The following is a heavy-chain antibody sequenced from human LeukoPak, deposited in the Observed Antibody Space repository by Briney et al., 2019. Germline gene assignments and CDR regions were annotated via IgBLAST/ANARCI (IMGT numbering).Heavy chain of an antibody. J-gene: IGHJ6*02. CDR2: ISGRGGSA. Sequence: GGSLRLSCEASGLTFSSYAMSWVRQAPGKGLEWVSGISGRGGSAYYADSVKGRFTISRDNSKNTLYLQMNSLRAEDTAVYFCAKGIQQWPEEYYYYGMDVWGPGTTVTVSS. V-gene: IGHV3-23*01. CDR1: GLTFSSYA. CDR3: AKGIQQWPEEYYYYGMDV. D-gene: IGHD5-18*01.